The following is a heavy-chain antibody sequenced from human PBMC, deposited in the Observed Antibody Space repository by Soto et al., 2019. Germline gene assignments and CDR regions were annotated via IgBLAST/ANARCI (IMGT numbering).Heavy chain of an antibody. CDR3: AMVDNYVTPTPQDV. CDR1: GYIFVNYG. V-gene: IGHV1-18*01. D-gene: IGHD3-16*01. Sequence: QVQLVQAGDEVRKPGSSVKVSCKASGYIFVNYGIAWVRQAPAQGLEWMGWISHYSGNTNYASKVQGRLTITTDTYTSTAYMELGSLTPDDTAVYYCAMVDNYVTPTPQDVWGQGTTVTVSS. CDR2: ISHYSGNT. J-gene: IGHJ6*02.